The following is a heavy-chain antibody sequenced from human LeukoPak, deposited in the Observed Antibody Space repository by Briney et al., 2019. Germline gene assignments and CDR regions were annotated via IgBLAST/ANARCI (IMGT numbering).Heavy chain of an antibody. CDR3: ARGGSRYFHN. Sequence: GGSLRLSCAASGFTVSSNYRSWVRQAPGKGLEWVSVIYSGGSTYYADSVKGRFTISRDNSKNTLFPQMNSLRAEDTAVYYCARGGSRYFHNWGQGTLVTVST. CDR2: IYSGGST. D-gene: IGHD3-10*01. V-gene: IGHV3-66*01. J-gene: IGHJ4*02. CDR1: GFTVSSNY.